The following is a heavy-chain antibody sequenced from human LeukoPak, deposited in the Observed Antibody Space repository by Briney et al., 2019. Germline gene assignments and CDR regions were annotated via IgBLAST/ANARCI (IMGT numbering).Heavy chain of an antibody. Sequence: GGSLRLSCAASGFTFCSYEMNWVRQAPGEGLEWVSYISSSGSTIYYADSVKGRFTIYRDSAKNSLYLQMNILRAEDTAVYYCARDDIVAMISQVPYGMDVWGKGTTVTVSS. V-gene: IGHV3-48*03. CDR1: GFTFCSYE. D-gene: IGHD5-12*01. J-gene: IGHJ6*04. CDR3: ARDDIVAMISQVPYGMDV. CDR2: ISSSGSTI.